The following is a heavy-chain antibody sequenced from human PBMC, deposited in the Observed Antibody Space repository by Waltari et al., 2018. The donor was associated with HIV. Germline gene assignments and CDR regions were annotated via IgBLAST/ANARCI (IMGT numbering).Heavy chain of an antibody. J-gene: IGHJ4*02. Sequence: QVHLQESGPGLVKPSETLSLTCSVSGASISDHYLSWIRQTPGKGLEWIGNVHYTGTTKYNPSLMSRVAISVDTSQAQFSLRLNSVTAADTAVYYCARVKAYYYDNSGFYFFDYWGRGSLVTVSS. V-gene: IGHV4-59*11. D-gene: IGHD3-22*01. CDR3: ARVKAYYYDNSGFYFFDY. CDR2: VHYTGTT. CDR1: GASISDHY.